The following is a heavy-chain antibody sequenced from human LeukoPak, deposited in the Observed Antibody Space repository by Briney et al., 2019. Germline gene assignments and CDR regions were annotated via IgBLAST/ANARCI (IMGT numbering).Heavy chain of an antibody. D-gene: IGHD1-26*01. CDR1: GFTFSIYA. CDR2: ISYDGNNK. V-gene: IGHV3-30*04. Sequence: GGSLRLSCAASGFTFSIYAMHWVRLPPGKGLEWVAVISYDGNNKYYADSVKGRFTISRDNSENTLYLQMNSLRAEDTAVYYCVREPTTTSDYWGQGTLVTVSS. CDR3: VREPTTTSDY. J-gene: IGHJ4*02.